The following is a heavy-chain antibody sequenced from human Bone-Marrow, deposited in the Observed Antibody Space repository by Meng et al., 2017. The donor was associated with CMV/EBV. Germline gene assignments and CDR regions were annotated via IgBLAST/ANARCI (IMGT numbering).Heavy chain of an antibody. CDR1: GFTFGDYA. CDR3: TRQYDPYSSSFTFDY. D-gene: IGHD6-6*01. CDR2: IRSKAYGGTT. V-gene: IGHV3-49*04. Sequence: GESLKISCTASGFTFGDYAMSWVRQAPGKGLEWVGFIRSKAYGGTTEYAASVKGRFTISRDDSKSIAYLQMNSLKTEDTAVYYCTRQYDPYSSSFTFDYWGQGTLVTV. J-gene: IGHJ4*02.